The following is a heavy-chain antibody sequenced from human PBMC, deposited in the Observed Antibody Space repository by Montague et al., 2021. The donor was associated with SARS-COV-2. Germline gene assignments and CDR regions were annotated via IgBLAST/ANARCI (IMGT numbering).Heavy chain of an antibody. V-gene: IGHV4-39*01. J-gene: IGHJ5*02. CDR1: GGSISSSSYY. CDR2: IFYSGST. D-gene: IGHD3-3*01. Sequence: SETLSLTCTVSGGSISSSSYYWGWIRPPPGMGLVWIGNIFYSGSTYYNPSPKSPVTISASTSKNQFSLKLSSVTAADTAVYYCARQKMDSVTIFGVVMYDRWFDPWGQGTLVTVSS. CDR3: ARQKMDSVTIFGVVMYDRWFDP.